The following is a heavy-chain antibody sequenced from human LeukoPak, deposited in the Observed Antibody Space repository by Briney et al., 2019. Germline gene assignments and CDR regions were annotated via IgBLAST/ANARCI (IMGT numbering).Heavy chain of an antibody. J-gene: IGHJ4*02. CDR2: ISSSGGST. D-gene: IGHD2-15*01. CDR3: AKYIVVVVAATALDY. Sequence: WGSLRLSCAASGFTFSSYAMSWVRQAPGKGLEWVSAISSSGGSTYYADSVKGRFTISRDNSKNTLYLQMNSLRAEDTAVYYCAKYIVVVVAATALDYWGQGTLVTVSS. CDR1: GFTFSSYA. V-gene: IGHV3-23*01.